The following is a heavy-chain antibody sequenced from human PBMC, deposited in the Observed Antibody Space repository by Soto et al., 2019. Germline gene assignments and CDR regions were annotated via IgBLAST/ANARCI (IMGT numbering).Heavy chain of an antibody. CDR2: IIPIFGTA. CDR1: GGTFSSYA. J-gene: IGHJ6*02. CDR3: ARGGSYFAGMDV. D-gene: IGHD1-26*01. V-gene: IGHV1-69*06. Sequence: SVKVSCKASGGTFSSYAISWVRQAPGQGLEWMGGIIPIFGTANYAQKFQGRVTITADKSTSTAYMELSSLRSEDTAVYYCARGGSYFAGMDVWGQETTVTVSS.